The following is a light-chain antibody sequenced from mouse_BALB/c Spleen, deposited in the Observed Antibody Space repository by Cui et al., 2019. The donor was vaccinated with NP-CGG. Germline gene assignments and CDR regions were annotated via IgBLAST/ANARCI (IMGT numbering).Light chain of an antibody. CDR3: ALWYSNHWV. CDR2: GTN. CDR1: TGAFTTSNY. V-gene: IGLV1*01. Sequence: HAVVTQSAPPTQSLGEKANLPFRSITGAFTTSNYANWVQEKPDHLFTVLIGGTNNRAPGVPARFSGSLIGDKAALTVAGAQTEDEAIYFCALWYSNHWVFGGGTKLTVL. J-gene: IGLJ1*01.